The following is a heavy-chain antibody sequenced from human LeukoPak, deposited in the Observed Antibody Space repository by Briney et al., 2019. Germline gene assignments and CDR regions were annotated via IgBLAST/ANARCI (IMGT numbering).Heavy chain of an antibody. CDR3: ARDHWNYGWYFDL. CDR1: GGSISSYY. Sequence: MASETLSLTCTVSGGSISSYYWSWIRQPPGKGLEWIGYIYYSGSTYYNPSLKSRVTISVDTSKNQFSLKLSSVTAADTAVYYCARDHWNYGWYFDLWGRGTLVTVSS. D-gene: IGHD1-7*01. CDR2: IYYSGST. V-gene: IGHV4-59*01. J-gene: IGHJ2*01.